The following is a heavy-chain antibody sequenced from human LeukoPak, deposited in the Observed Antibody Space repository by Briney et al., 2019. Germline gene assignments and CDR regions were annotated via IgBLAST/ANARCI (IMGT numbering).Heavy chain of an antibody. CDR3: AGDHYLALKS. CDR2: IRPSGST. Sequence: GSLRLSCAASGFTFSSYSMNWVRQAPGKGLEWIGEIRPSGSTNYKTSLKSRVTISMDTSKNQFSLRLNSVTAADTAVYYCAGDHYLALKSWGQGTLVTVSS. D-gene: IGHD1-14*01. V-gene: IGHV4-34*01. J-gene: IGHJ5*02. CDR1: GFTFSSYS.